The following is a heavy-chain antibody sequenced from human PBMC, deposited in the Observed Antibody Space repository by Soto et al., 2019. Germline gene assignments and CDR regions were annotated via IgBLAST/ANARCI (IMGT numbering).Heavy chain of an antibody. CDR3: AREYSSSWFLPFYYFDY. CDR1: GFTFSSYG. J-gene: IGHJ4*02. D-gene: IGHD6-13*01. V-gene: IGHV3-33*01. Sequence: PGGSLRLSCAASGFTFSSYGMHWVRQAPGKGLEWVAVIWYDGSNKYYADSVKGRFTISRDNSKNTLYLQMNSLRAEDTAVYYCAREYSSSWFLPFYYFDYWGQGTLVTVSS. CDR2: IWYDGSNK.